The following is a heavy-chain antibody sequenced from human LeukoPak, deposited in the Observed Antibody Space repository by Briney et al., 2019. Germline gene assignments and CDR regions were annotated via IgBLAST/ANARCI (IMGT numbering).Heavy chain of an antibody. Sequence: PGASLRLSCAASGFTFSNYAMSWVRQAPGKGLEWVSAITGGGSGIYYADSMKSRFTISRGNSKNTLYLQINSLRAEDTAVYYCAKWGDYDVLTGYYVSDYWGQGTLVTVSS. CDR3: AKWGDYDVLTGYYVSDY. D-gene: IGHD3-9*01. CDR1: GFTFSNYA. V-gene: IGHV3-23*01. J-gene: IGHJ4*02. CDR2: ITGGGSGI.